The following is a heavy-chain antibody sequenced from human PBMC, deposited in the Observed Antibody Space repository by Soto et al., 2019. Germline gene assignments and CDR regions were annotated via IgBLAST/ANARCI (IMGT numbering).Heavy chain of an antibody. CDR2: TYHTGVT. CDR3: VTDPGGTQMNRFDF. V-gene: IGHV4-31*03. Sequence: PSETLSLTCSVSGGPLRQYGHFLTWIRQRPGSGLEWIGYTYHTGVTYYSPTLQSRISISVDTSKTQFSLTLNSVTAADTAVYYCVTDPGGTQMNRFDFWGHGILVTVSS. D-gene: IGHD1-7*01. J-gene: IGHJ5*01. CDR1: GGPLRQYGHF.